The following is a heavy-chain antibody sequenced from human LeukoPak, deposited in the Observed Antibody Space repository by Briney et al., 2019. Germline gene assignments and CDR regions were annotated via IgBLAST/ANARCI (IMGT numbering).Heavy chain of an antibody. CDR2: VSAYNGNT. Sequence: ASVKVSCKASGYTFTSYGISRVRQAPGQGLEWMGWVSAYNGNTNYAQKLQGRVTMTTDTSTSTAYMELRGLRSDDTAVYYCARSSLQWFIFDYWGQGTLVTVSS. CDR1: GYTFTSYG. D-gene: IGHD3-22*01. V-gene: IGHV1-18*01. J-gene: IGHJ4*02. CDR3: ARSSLQWFIFDY.